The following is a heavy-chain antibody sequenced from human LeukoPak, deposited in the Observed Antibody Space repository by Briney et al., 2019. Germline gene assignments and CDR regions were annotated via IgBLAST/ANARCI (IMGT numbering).Heavy chain of an antibody. CDR2: ISSSGSTI. D-gene: IGHD2-2*01. J-gene: IGHJ4*02. V-gene: IGHV3-48*03. CDR3: ARGFIVVVPAAIY. Sequence: GSLLLSCAASGFTFSSYEMNWVRQAPGKGLEWVSYISSSGSTIYYADSVKGRFTISRDNAKNSLYLQMNSLRAEDTAVYYCARGFIVVVPAAIYWGQGTLVTVSS. CDR1: GFTFSSYE.